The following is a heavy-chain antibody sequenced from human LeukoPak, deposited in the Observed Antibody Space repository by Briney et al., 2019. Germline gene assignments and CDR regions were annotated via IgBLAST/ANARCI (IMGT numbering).Heavy chain of an antibody. Sequence: GGSLRLSCAASGFTFSSYWVHWVRQAPGKGLEWVSRINNDGSTINYADSVKGRFTISRDNAENTLYLQVNSLRAEDTAIYFCARAGYYRFDYWGQGTLVTVSS. CDR3: ARAGYYRFDY. CDR2: INNDGSTI. J-gene: IGHJ4*02. V-gene: IGHV3-74*01. CDR1: GFTFSSYW. D-gene: IGHD2-15*01.